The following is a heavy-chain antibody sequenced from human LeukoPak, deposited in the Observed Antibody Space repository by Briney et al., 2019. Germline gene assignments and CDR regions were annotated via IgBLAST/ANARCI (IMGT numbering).Heavy chain of an antibody. J-gene: IGHJ1*01. CDR2: IKEDGSQK. Sequence: PGGSLRLSCAASGFTLSTYWMSWVRQAPEKGLEWVANIKEDGSQKFYVDSVKGRFTISRDNAKNSLYLQMNSLRAEDTAVYYCATYSSLNRREFQYWGQGTLLTVSS. CDR1: GFTLSTYW. V-gene: IGHV3-7*01. CDR3: ATYSSLNRREFQY. D-gene: IGHD3-22*01.